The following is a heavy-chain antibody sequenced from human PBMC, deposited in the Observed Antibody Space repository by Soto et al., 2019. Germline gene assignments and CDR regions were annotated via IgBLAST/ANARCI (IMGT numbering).Heavy chain of an antibody. CDR2: IRSKAHGGTT. J-gene: IGHJ6*02. D-gene: IGHD2-2*01. CDR3: TRDRSADCSSTSCYGWSSYYYYGMDV. CDR1: GFTFGDYA. Sequence: GGSLRLSCTASGFTFGDYAMSWFRQAPGKGLEWVGFIRSKAHGGTTEYAASAKGRFTISRDDSKSIAYLQMNSLKTEDTAVYYCTRDRSADCSSTSCYGWSSYYYYGMDVWGQGTTVTVS. V-gene: IGHV3-49*03.